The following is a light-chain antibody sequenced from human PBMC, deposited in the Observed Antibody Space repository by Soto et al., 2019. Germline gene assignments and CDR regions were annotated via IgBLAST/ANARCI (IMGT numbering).Light chain of an antibody. CDR3: TSHATGSAYA. CDR2: DVS. CDR1: SSDVGGYNR. Sequence: QSVLTQPPSVSGSPGQSVTISCTGTSSDVGGYNRVSWYQQPPGKAPKLLIYDVSNRPSGGSTRASGSKSGNTASLTISGLQAEDEADYYCTSHATGSAYAFGPGTKVTVL. V-gene: IGLV2-18*02. J-gene: IGLJ1*01.